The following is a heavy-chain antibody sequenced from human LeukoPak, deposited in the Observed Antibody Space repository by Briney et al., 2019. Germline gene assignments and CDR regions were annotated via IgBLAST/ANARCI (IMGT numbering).Heavy chain of an antibody. D-gene: IGHD4-17*01. V-gene: IGHV3-21*01. CDR1: GFTFSSYS. CDR2: ISSSSSYI. J-gene: IGHJ4*02. CDR3: AKDQGRPTKTVTTTHNFDY. Sequence: PGGSLRLSCAASGFTFSSYSMNWVRQAPGKGLEWVSSISSSSSYIYYADSVKGRFTISRDNAKNSLYLQMNSLRAEDTAVYYCAKDQGRPTKTVTTTHNFDYWGQGTLVTVSS.